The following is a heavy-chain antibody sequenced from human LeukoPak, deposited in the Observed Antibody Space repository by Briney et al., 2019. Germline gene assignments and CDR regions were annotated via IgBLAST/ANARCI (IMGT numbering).Heavy chain of an antibody. D-gene: IGHD5-18*01. Sequence: GGSLRLSCAASGFTFSNAWMSWVRQAPGKGLEWVGRIKSKTDGGTTDYAAPVKGRFTISRDDSKNTLYLQMNSLKTEDTAVYCCTTVVAQLWLFGAFDIWGQGTMVTVSS. CDR3: TTVVAQLWLFGAFDI. V-gene: IGHV3-15*01. CDR2: IKSKTDGGTT. J-gene: IGHJ3*02. CDR1: GFTFSNAW.